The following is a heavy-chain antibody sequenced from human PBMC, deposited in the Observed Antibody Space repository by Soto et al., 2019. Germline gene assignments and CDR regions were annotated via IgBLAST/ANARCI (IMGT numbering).Heavy chain of an antibody. V-gene: IGHV3-15*01. D-gene: IGHD4-17*01. J-gene: IGHJ3*01. Sequence: GGSLRLSCAASGLTFSNAWMSWVRQAPGKGLEWVGRIKSKTDGGTTDYAAPVKGRFTISRDDSKNTLYLQMNNLKTEDTAVYYCTTDRINGDPGAFDLWGQGTMVTVSS. CDR2: IKSKTDGGTT. CDR3: TTDRINGDPGAFDL. CDR1: GLTFSNAW.